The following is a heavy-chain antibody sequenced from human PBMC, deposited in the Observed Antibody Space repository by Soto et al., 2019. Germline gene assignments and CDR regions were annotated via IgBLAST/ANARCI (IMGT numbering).Heavy chain of an antibody. J-gene: IGHJ3*02. CDR1: GGSVSSSGYQ. D-gene: IGHD3-10*01. Sequence: QVQLQESGPGLVKPSEILSLICTVSGGSVSSSGYQWNWIRQPPGKGLEWIGDIYYSGSTIYNPSLKSRVTISVDTSKNQFSLMLSSVTAADTAVYFCARDSGITAFDIWGQGTMVTVSS. V-gene: IGHV4-61*08. CDR2: IYYSGST. CDR3: ARDSGITAFDI.